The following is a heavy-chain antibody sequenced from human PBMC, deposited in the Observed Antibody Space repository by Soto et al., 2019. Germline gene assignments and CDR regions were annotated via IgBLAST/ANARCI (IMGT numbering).Heavy chain of an antibody. D-gene: IGHD1-20*01. CDR1: GGSISSSSYY. Sequence: PSETLSLTCTVSGGSISSSSYYWGWIRQPPGKGLEWIGSIYYSGSTYYNPSLKSRVTISVDTSKNQFSLKLSSVTAADTAVYYCITIGRRERDYWGQGTLVTVSS. CDR2: IYYSGST. J-gene: IGHJ4*02. V-gene: IGHV4-39*01. CDR3: ITIGRRERDY.